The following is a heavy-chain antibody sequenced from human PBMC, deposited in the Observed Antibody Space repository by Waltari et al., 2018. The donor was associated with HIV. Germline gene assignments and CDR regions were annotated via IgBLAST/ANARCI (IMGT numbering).Heavy chain of an antibody. CDR3: AAGGLLWFGSYIRWFDP. J-gene: IGHJ5*02. Sequence: QVQLVQSGAEVKKPGSSVKVSCKASGGTFSSYAISWVRQAPGQGLEWMGGIIPIFGTANYAQKFQGRVTITADESTSTAYMELSSLRSEDTAVYYCAAGGLLWFGSYIRWFDPWGQGTLVTVSS. CDR2: IIPIFGTA. D-gene: IGHD3-10*01. V-gene: IGHV1-69*01. CDR1: GGTFSSYA.